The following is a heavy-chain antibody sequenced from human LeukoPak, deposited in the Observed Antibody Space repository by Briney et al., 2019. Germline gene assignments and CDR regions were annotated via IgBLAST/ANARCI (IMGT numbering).Heavy chain of an antibody. CDR2: ISYDGSNK. Sequence: PGRSLRLSCAASGFTFSRYGMHWVRQAPGKGLEWVTAISYDGSNKYYADSVKGRFTISRDNSKNTLYLQMNSLRAEDTAVYYCAKRGAVTGTEDYWGQGTLVTVSS. J-gene: IGHJ4*02. CDR1: GFTFSRYG. V-gene: IGHV3-30*18. D-gene: IGHD6-19*01. CDR3: AKRGAVTGTEDY.